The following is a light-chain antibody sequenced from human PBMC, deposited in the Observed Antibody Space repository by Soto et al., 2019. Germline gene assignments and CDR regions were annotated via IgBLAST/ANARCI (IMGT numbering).Light chain of an antibody. CDR1: QSVSSN. J-gene: IGKJ1*01. CDR3: QQYNNWPWT. CDR2: GAS. V-gene: IGKV3-15*01. Sequence: IVMPQSPDTLSVSPGERATLCCRASQSVSSNLAWYQQKPGQAPRLLIYGASTRATGIPARFSGSGSGTEFTLTISSLQSEDFAVYYCQQYNNWPWTFGQGTKVDIK.